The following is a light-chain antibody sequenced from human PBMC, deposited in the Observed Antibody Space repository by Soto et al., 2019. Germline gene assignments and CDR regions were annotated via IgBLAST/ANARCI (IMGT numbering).Light chain of an antibody. CDR3: SSYAGINNLWV. CDR2: EVN. V-gene: IGLV2-8*01. CDR1: SSDVGGYKY. J-gene: IGLJ1*01. Sequence: QYVLTQPPSASGSPGQSVTISCTGTSSDVGGYKYVSWYQQHPGKAPKLMIFEVNKRPSGVPDRFFGSKSGNTASLTVSGLQAEDEADYYCSSYAGINNLWVFGTGTKVTVL.